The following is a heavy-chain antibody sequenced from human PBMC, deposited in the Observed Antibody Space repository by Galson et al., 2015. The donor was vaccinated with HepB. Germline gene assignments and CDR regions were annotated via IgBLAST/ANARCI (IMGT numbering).Heavy chain of an antibody. V-gene: IGHV5-51*03. CDR1: GYTFSNFW. Sequence: QSGAEVKNPGESLKISCQGSGYTFSNFWIGWVRQMPGKGLEWMGIIYPGDSKTKYSPSFQGHVTLSVDKSIDTAYLRWRGLKASDTAIFYCARYDTSTDGMDVWGQGTTVTISS. J-gene: IGHJ6*02. D-gene: IGHD1-1*01. CDR3: ARYDTSTDGMDV. CDR2: IYPGDSKT.